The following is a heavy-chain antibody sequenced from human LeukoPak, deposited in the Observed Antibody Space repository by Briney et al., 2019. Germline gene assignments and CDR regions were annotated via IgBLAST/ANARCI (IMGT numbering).Heavy chain of an antibody. Sequence: PGGSLRLSCAASGFTFSSYWMSWVRQAPGKGLEWVANMKYDGSEKYYVDSVKGRFTISRDNAKNSLYLQMNSLRAEDTAVYYCARDIEAGGLFLDYWGQGPLVTVSS. J-gene: IGHJ4*02. D-gene: IGHD6-13*01. CDR3: ARDIEAGGLFLDY. CDR1: GFTFSSYW. CDR2: MKYDGSEK. V-gene: IGHV3-7*01.